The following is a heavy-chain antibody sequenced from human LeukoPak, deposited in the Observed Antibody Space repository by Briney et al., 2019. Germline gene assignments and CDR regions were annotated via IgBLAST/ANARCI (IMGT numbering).Heavy chain of an antibody. Sequence: SQTLSLTCAISGDSVSSNSAAWNWIRQSPSRGLEWLGRTYYRSKWYNDYAVSVESRITINPDTSKNQFSLQLNSVTPEDTAVYYCARDHAPRYGSGPDNWFDPWGQGTLVTVSS. J-gene: IGHJ5*02. V-gene: IGHV6-1*01. CDR3: ARDHAPRYGSGPDNWFDP. CDR2: TYYRSKWYN. D-gene: IGHD3-10*01. CDR1: GDSVSSNSAA.